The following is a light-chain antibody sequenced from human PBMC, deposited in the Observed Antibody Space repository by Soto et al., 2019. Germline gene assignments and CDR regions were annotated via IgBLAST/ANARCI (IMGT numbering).Light chain of an antibody. CDR1: STDVGSYDL. V-gene: IGLV2-23*01. Sequence: QSALTQPASVSGSPGQTITISCTGTSTDVGSYDLVSWYQQHPGKAPKLMIYENNKRPPGVSNRFSGSKSGNTASLTISGLQAEDEVDYHCCSYAGSNTVVFGGGTKLTVL. J-gene: IGLJ2*01. CDR2: ENN. CDR3: CSYAGSNTVV.